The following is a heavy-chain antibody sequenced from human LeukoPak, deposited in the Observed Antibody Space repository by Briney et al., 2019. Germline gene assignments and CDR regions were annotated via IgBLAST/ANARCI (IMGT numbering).Heavy chain of an antibody. J-gene: IGHJ2*01. V-gene: IGHV3-9*03. CDR1: GFIFYDYA. Sequence: PGGSLRLSCAVSGFIFYDYAMHWGRQAPGKGVEWVSGITWNRGNIRSAASVKGRFTISRDTAKNSIYLQMNSLRAEDMALYYCAKTSTSYCTGDCLPVYFDLWGRGTLVTVSS. D-gene: IGHD2-21*02. CDR3: AKTSTSYCTGDCLPVYFDL. CDR2: ITWNRGNI.